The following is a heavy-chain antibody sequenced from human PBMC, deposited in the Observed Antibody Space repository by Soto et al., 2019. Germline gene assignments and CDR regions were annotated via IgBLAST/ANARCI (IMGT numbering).Heavy chain of an antibody. CDR2: IIPIFGTA. CDR1: GGTFISYS. Sequence: SVNVACKSSGGTFISYSMSWVREAPGQGLECMGGIIPIFGTANYAQKFQGRVTITADKSTSTAYMELSSLRSEDTAVYYCARGGDGYYQYYFDYWGQGTLVTVSS. D-gene: IGHD3-3*01. V-gene: IGHV1-69*06. CDR3: ARGGDGYYQYYFDY. J-gene: IGHJ4*02.